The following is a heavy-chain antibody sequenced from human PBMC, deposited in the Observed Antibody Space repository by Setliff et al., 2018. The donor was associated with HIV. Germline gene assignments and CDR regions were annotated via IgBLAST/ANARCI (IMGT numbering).Heavy chain of an antibody. Sequence: SETLSLTCTVSGGSISSGTYYWSWIRQPAGKGLEWIGRIYTSGSTNYNPSLKSRVTISVDTSKNQLSLKLSSVTVADAAVYYCARESYFYYFDYWGQGTLVTVS. J-gene: IGHJ4*02. CDR3: ARESYFYYFDY. D-gene: IGHD3-10*01. CDR1: GGSISSGTYY. CDR2: IYTSGST. V-gene: IGHV4-61*02.